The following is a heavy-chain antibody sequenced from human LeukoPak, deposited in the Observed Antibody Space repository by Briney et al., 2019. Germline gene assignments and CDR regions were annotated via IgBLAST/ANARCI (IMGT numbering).Heavy chain of an antibody. J-gene: IGHJ1*01. CDR2: ISYDGSNK. D-gene: IGHD3-10*01. CDR3: GSPEYFHH. CDR1: GFTFSSYG. Sequence: GGSLRLSCAVSGFTFSSYGMHWVRQAPGKGLEWVAVISYDGSNKYYADSVKGRFTISRDNSKNTMYLQMNSPRAEDTAVYYCGSPEYFHHWGQGTLVTVSS. V-gene: IGHV3-30*03.